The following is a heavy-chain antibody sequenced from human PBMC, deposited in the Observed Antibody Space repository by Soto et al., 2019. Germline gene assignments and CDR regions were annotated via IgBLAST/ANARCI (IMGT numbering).Heavy chain of an antibody. CDR3: ARVTSMVRGVIDNWFDP. CDR2: IIAMYGPA. CDR1: GGTFSSYA. Sequence: QVPLVQSGAEVKKPGSSVTVSCKASGGTFSSYAIHWGRQAPGQGLEWMGGIIAMYGPAKYAQRFKGRVTITADESTTTVYMELTSLTSQDTAVYYCARVTSMVRGVIDNWFDPWGHGTLVTVSS. D-gene: IGHD3-10*01. V-gene: IGHV1-69*01. J-gene: IGHJ5*02.